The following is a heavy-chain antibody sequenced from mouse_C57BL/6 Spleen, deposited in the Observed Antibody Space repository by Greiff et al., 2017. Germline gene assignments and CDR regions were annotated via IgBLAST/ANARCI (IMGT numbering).Heavy chain of an antibody. V-gene: IGHV1-19*01. CDR3: ARRIWATVVAPYFDY. D-gene: IGHD1-1*01. CDR1: GYTFTDYY. J-gene: IGHJ2*01. CDR2: INPYNGGT. Sequence: EVQLQQSGPVLVKPGASVKMSCKASGYTFTDYYMNWVKQSHGKSLEWIGVINPYNGGTSYNQKFKGKATLTVDKSSSTAYMELNSLTSEDSAVYYCARRIWATVVAPYFDYWGQGTTLTVSS.